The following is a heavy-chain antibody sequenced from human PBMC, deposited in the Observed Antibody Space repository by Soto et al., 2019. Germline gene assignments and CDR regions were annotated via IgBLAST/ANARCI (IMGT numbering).Heavy chain of an antibody. CDR2: INSYNGDT. V-gene: IGHV1-18*04. J-gene: IGHJ5*01. D-gene: IGHD3-16*01. CDR3: ARDQWLKVPAVVGDRFDS. Sequence: ASVKVSCKASGYDFIGHGISWVRQAPGQGLEWMGWINSYNGDTKYAQKYQDRVSLTKERSTRTAYMQLRSLTSDDTAVYYCARDQWLKVPAVVGDRFDSWGPGTLVTVSS. CDR1: GYDFIGHG.